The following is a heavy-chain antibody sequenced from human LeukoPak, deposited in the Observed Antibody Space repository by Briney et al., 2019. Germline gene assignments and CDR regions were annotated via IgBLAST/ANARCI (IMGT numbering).Heavy chain of an antibody. CDR2: IFSGGGT. D-gene: IGHD3-3*01. Sequence: GGSLRLSCAASGFTVSSNYMSWVRQAPGKGLQWVSVIFSGGGTYYADSVKGRFTISRDNSKNTLYLQMNSPRAEDTAIYYCARDERLLSFLKWGQGTLVTVSS. J-gene: IGHJ4*02. CDR1: GFTVSSNY. V-gene: IGHV3-53*01. CDR3: ARDERLLSFLK.